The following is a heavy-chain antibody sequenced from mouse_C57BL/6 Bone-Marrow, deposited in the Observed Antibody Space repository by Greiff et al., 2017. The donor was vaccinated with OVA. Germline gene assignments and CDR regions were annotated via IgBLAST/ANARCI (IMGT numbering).Heavy chain of an antibody. J-gene: IGHJ2*01. Sequence: QVQLQQPGAELVMPGASVKLSCKASGYTFTSYWMHWVKQRPGQGLEWIGEIDPSDSYTNYNQKFKGKSTLTVDKSSSTAYMQLSSLTSKDSAVYYCARRAIYCGKLYYFDYWGQGTTLTVSS. V-gene: IGHV1-69*01. D-gene: IGHD2-1*01. CDR1: GYTFTSYW. CDR3: ARRAIYCGKLYYFDY. CDR2: IDPSDSYT.